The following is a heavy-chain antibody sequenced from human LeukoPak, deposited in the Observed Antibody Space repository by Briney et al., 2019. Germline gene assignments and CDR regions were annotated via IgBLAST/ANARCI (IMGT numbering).Heavy chain of an antibody. J-gene: IGHJ4*02. CDR2: IYYSGST. Sequence: SETLSLTCTVSGGSISSYYWSWIRQPPGKGLEWIGYIYYSGSTNYNPSLKSRVTISVDTSKNQFSLKLNSVTPEDTAVYYCARDQGYCSGGSCPYYFDYWGQGTLVTVSS. D-gene: IGHD2-15*01. V-gene: IGHV4-59*12. CDR3: ARDQGYCSGGSCPYYFDY. CDR1: GGSISSYY.